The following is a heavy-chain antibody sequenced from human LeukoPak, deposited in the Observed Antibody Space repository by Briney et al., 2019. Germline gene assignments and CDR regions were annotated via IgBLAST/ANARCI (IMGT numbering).Heavy chain of an antibody. Sequence: GGSLRLSCAASGFSFSGYGMHWVRQAPGKGLEWVAFIRYDGSNEYYADSVKGRFTISRDKPKNTLSLQMNGLRVEDTAVYYCAKVMPPGRIRFYSYYMDIWGKGTTVTVS. V-gene: IGHV3-30*02. CDR3: AKVMPPGRIRFYSYYMDI. D-gene: IGHD2-15*01. CDR2: IRYDGSNE. J-gene: IGHJ6*03. CDR1: GFSFSGYG.